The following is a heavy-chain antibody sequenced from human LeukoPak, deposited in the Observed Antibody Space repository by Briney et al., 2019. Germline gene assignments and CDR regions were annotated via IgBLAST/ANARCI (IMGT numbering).Heavy chain of an antibody. CDR3: ARRSEVNPYGSRTYLSWFDP. D-gene: IGHD3-10*01. J-gene: IGHJ5*02. V-gene: IGHV4-39*01. CDR1: GGSVSSTNYY. Sequence: SETLSLTCSVSGGSVSSTNYYWGWIRQPPGKGLEWIEDMYYSGSTYYNPSLKSRVTISLDTSKNQFSLKLSSVTAADTAVYYCARRSEVNPYGSRTYLSWFDPWGQGTLVTVSS. CDR2: MYYSGST.